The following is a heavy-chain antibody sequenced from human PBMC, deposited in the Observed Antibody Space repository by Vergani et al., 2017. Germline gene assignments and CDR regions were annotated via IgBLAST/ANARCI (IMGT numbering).Heavy chain of an antibody. CDR1: GFSFSDYD. Sequence: QVQLVESGGDLVKPGGSLRLSCAASGFSFSDYDMSWIRQAPGKGLEWVSYISSGSSYTNYADSVKGRFTISRDNTKKSLYVQMNSPRAEDTAVYYCARVTHYYDSSGYHYDYWGQGTLVTVSS. CDR3: ARVTHYYDSSGYHYDY. CDR2: ISSGSSYT. V-gene: IGHV3-11*06. D-gene: IGHD3-22*01. J-gene: IGHJ4*02.